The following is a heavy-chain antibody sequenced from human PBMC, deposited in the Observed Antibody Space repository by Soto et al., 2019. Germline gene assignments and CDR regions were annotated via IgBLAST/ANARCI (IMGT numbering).Heavy chain of an antibody. CDR1: GFTFSSYG. J-gene: IGHJ3*02. CDR3: AKSFRERDIVVVPAAIWAFDI. CDR2: ISGSGGST. Sequence: GGSLRVSCAAAGFTFSSYGMSWVRQAPGKGLEWVSAISGSGGSTYYADSVKGRFTISRDNSKNTLYLQMNSLRAEDTAVYYCAKSFRERDIVVVPAAIWAFDIWGQGTMVTVSS. D-gene: IGHD2-2*01. V-gene: IGHV3-23*01.